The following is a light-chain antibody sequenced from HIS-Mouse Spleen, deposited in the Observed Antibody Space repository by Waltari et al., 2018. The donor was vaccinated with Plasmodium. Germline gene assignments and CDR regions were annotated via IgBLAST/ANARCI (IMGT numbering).Light chain of an antibody. Sequence: SYELTQPPSVSVSPGQTASITCSGDKLGDKYACWYQQKPGQSPVLVLYQDSKRPSGSPERFSVSNSGNTATLTISGTQAMDEADDYCQAWDSSTGVFGGGTKLTVL. CDR2: QDS. V-gene: IGLV3-1*01. CDR1: KLGDKY. J-gene: IGLJ2*01. CDR3: QAWDSSTGV.